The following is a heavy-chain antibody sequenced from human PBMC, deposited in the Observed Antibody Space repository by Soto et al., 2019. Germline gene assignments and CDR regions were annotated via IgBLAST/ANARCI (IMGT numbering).Heavy chain of an antibody. D-gene: IGHD2-2*01. CDR2: IYYSGST. J-gene: IGHJ4*02. CDR3: ARIPYCSSTSCPEYYFDY. Sequence: QVQLQESGPGLVKPSQTLSLTCTVSGGSISSGGYYWSWIRQHPGKGLEGIGYIYYSGSTYYNPSLKSRVTISVDTSKNQFSLKLSSVTAADTAVYYCARIPYCSSTSCPEYYFDYWGQGTLVTVSS. V-gene: IGHV4-31*03. CDR1: GGSISSGGYY.